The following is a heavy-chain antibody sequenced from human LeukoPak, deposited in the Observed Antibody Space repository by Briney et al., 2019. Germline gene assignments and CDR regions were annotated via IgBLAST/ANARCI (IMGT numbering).Heavy chain of an antibody. J-gene: IGHJ4*02. D-gene: IGHD5-18*01. CDR3: AKGDFTHRGIQLWLASFDY. Sequence: GRSLRLSCAASGFTFSSYGMHWVRQAPGKGLEWVAVISYDGSNKYYADSVKGRFTISRDNSKNTLYLQMNSLRAEDTAVYYCAKGDFTHRGIQLWLASFDYWGQGTLVTVSS. CDR2: ISYDGSNK. V-gene: IGHV3-30*18. CDR1: GFTFSSYG.